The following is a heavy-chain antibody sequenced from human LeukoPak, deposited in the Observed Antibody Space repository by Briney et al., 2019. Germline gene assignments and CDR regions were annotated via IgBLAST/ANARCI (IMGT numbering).Heavy chain of an antibody. J-gene: IGHJ4*02. Sequence: PSETLSLTCTDSGGSNSSYYWSWIRQPPGKGLEWIGYIYYSGSTNYNPSLKSRVTISVDTSKNQFSLKLSSVTAADTAVYYCARIAYYYDSSGYYYYFDYWGQGTLVTVSS. CDR2: IYYSGST. V-gene: IGHV4-59*01. CDR3: ARIAYYYDSSGYYYYFDY. CDR1: GGSNSSYY. D-gene: IGHD3-22*01.